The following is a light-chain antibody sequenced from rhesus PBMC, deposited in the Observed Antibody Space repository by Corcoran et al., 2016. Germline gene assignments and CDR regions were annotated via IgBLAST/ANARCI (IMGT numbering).Light chain of an antibody. J-gene: IGKJ2*01. Sequence: DIQMTQSPSSLSAPAGDRVTITCRASQGISNYLSWYQQKPGKDPKRLIYAASSLESGVPSRFSGSGSGTEFTLTISSLPPEDFTAYYCLQYNRQPYSIGQGAKGEVK. CDR3: LQYNRQPYS. CDR1: QGISNY. V-gene: IGKV1-36*01. CDR2: AAS.